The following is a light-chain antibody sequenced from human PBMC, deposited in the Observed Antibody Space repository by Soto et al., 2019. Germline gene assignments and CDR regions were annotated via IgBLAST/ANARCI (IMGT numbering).Light chain of an antibody. Sequence: EIVLTQSPGTLSLSPGERATLSCRASQSVSSSYLAWYQQKPGQAPRLLIYGASSRATGIPDRFSGSGSGTDFTLTISRLEPEDFAVYYCQQYGISPRLTVGGGTKVDIK. CDR2: GAS. CDR1: QSVSSSY. CDR3: QQYGISPRLT. V-gene: IGKV3-20*01. J-gene: IGKJ4*01.